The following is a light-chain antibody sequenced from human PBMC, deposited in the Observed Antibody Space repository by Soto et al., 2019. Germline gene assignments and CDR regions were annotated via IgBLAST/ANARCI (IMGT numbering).Light chain of an antibody. Sequence: QSVLTQAPSASGTPGQRVTISCSGSSSNIGTNTVNWYQQLPGTAPKLLIYSNNQRPSGVPDRFSGSKSGTSASLAISGLQSEDEADYYCAAWDDRLNEVFGTGTKVTV. V-gene: IGLV1-44*01. CDR1: SSNIGTNT. J-gene: IGLJ1*01. CDR2: SNN. CDR3: AAWDDRLNEV.